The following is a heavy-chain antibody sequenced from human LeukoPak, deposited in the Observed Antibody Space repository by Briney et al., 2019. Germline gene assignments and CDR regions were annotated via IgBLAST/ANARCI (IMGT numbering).Heavy chain of an antibody. CDR1: GFTFSSYA. Sequence: GRSLRLSCAASGFTFSSYAMLWVRQAPGKGLEWVAVISYDGSNKYYADSVKGRFTISRDNSKNALYLQMNSLRAEDTAVYYCARDGTYYYDSSGYYYDYWGQGTLVTVSS. V-gene: IGHV3-30-3*01. CDR2: ISYDGSNK. J-gene: IGHJ4*02. D-gene: IGHD3-22*01. CDR3: ARDGTYYYDSSGYYYDY.